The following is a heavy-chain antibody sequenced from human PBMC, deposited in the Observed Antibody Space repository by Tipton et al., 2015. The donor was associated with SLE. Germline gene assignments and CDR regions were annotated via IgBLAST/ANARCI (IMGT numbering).Heavy chain of an antibody. V-gene: IGHV4-61*02. D-gene: IGHD2/OR15-2a*01. CDR3: ARGRKTSKTSWGYYYYYMDV. CDR2: IYTSGST. J-gene: IGHJ6*03. Sequence: TLSLTCAVSGYSISSGTYYCSWLRQPAGKGLEWIGRIYTSGSTNYNPSLKSRVTMSVDTSKNQFSLKLSSVTAADTAVYFCARGRKTSKTSWGYYYYYMDVWGGGTTVTVSS. CDR1: GYSISSGTYY.